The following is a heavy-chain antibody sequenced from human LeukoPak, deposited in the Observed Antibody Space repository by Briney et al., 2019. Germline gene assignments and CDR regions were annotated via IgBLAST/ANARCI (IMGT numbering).Heavy chain of an antibody. CDR3: ARAMQLVLGLSPDY. Sequence: ASVKVSCKASGYTFTSYYMHWVRQAPGQGLEWMGIINPSGGSTSFAQNFQARVTMTSDTSTSTVYMELSSLRSEDTAVYYCARAMQLVLGLSPDYWGQGTLVTVSS. CDR2: INPSGGST. V-gene: IGHV1-46*01. D-gene: IGHD3-16*01. J-gene: IGHJ4*02. CDR1: GYTFTSYY.